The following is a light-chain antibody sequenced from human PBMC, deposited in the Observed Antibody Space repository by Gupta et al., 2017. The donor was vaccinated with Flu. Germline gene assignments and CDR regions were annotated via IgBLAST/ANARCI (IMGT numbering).Light chain of an antibody. CDR3: QSYDSSLSGSGV. CDR2: GNS. V-gene: IGLV1-40*01. CDR1: SSNIGAGYD. J-gene: IGLJ3*02. Sequence: QSVLTQPPSVSGAPGQTVPISCTGSSSNIGAGYDVHWYQQLPGTAPKLLIYGNSNRPSGVPDRFSGSKSGTSASPAITGLQAEDEADYYCQSYDSSLSGSGVFGGGTKLTVL.